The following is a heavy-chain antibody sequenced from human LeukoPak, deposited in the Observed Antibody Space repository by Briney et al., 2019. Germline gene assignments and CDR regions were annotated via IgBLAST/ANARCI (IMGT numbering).Heavy chain of an antibody. CDR3: ARDGCAKPFNY. J-gene: IGHJ4*02. V-gene: IGHV3-21*01. Sequence: LERVSSISNSSSYIYYADSVQGRFTISRDNAQNSLYLQMNSLRAEDTAVYYCARDGCAKPFNYWGQGTLVSVFS. D-gene: IGHD1-14*01. CDR2: ISNSSSYI.